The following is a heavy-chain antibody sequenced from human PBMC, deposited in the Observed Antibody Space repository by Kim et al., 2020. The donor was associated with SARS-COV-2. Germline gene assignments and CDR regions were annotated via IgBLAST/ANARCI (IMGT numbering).Heavy chain of an antibody. Sequence: VESVKGRFPITSDNSQNPLYLQMNNLRAEDTAVYYCAKDSWGTMTDAFDIWGQGTMVTVSS. J-gene: IGHJ3*02. D-gene: IGHD3-16*01. V-gene: IGHV3-23*01. CDR3: AKDSWGTMTDAFDI.